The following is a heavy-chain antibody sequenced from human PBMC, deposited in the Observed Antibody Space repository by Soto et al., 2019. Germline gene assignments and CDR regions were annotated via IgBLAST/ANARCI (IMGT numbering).Heavy chain of an antibody. CDR3: TSTTCYSGS. J-gene: IGHJ5*02. V-gene: IGHV4-30-2*01. CDR2: TYHSGNP. Sequence: PSETLSLTCAVSGCTIITGGYSWAWIRQPPGKPLEWIGHTYHSGNPYYNPSLKSRVIISVDRSKNQFSLKLSSVTAASLRSGYCTSTTCYSGSWGQGTLVTVSS. CDR1: GCTIITGGYS. D-gene: IGHD2-2*01.